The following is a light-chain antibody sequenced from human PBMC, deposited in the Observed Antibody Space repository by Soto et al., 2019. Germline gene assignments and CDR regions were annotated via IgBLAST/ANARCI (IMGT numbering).Light chain of an antibody. Sequence: QSALTQPASVSGSRGQSITISCTGTSSDVGSYNLVSWYQQHPGKAPKLMIYEGNKRPSGVSNRFSGSKSANTASLTISGLQTEDEADYYCCSYAGTNTFVFGTGTKLTGL. J-gene: IGLJ1*01. V-gene: IGLV2-23*01. CDR1: SSDVGSYNL. CDR2: EGN. CDR3: CSYAGTNTFV.